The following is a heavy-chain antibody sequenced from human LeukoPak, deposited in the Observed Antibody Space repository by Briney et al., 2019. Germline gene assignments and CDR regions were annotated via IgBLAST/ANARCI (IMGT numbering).Heavy chain of an antibody. V-gene: IGHV4-61*03. CDR3: ARERGEYYSSTSCSKYYFDY. D-gene: IGHD2-2*01. J-gene: IGHJ4*02. Sequence: SETLSLTCTVSGGSVSSGSYYWSWIRQPPGKGLEWLGYIYYSGSTNYNPSLKSRVTISRDTSKNHFSLRLSSVTAADTAVYYCARERGEYYSSTSCSKYYFDYWGQGTLATVSS. CDR2: IYYSGST. CDR1: GGSVSSGSYY.